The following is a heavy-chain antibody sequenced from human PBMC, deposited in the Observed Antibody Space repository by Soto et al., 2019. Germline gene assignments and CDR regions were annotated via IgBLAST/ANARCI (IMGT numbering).Heavy chain of an antibody. CDR3: AREGGITMVRGVVRGYFDY. CDR2: KSYDGSNK. V-gene: IGHV3-30-3*01. CDR1: GFTFSSYA. J-gene: IGHJ4*02. D-gene: IGHD3-10*01. Sequence: QVQLVESGGGVVQPGRSLRLSCAASGFTFSSYAMHWVRQAPGKGLEWVAVKSYDGSNKYYADSVKGRFTISRDNSKNTLYLQMNSLRAEDTAVYYCAREGGITMVRGVVRGYFDYWGQGTLVTVSS.